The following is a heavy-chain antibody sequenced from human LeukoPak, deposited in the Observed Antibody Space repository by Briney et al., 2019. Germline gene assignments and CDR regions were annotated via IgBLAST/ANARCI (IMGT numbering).Heavy chain of an antibody. V-gene: IGHV3-7*01. CDR1: GFTFSSYW. D-gene: IGHD3-3*01. CDR3: ARGITIFGVVTTLLDY. CDR2: IEQDGSEK. J-gene: IGHJ4*02. Sequence: GGSLRLSCAASGFTFSSYWMSWVRQAPGKGLEWVANIEQDGSEKYYVDSVKGRFTISRDNAKNSLYLQMNSLRAEDTAVYYCARGITIFGVVTTLLDYWGQGTLVTVSS.